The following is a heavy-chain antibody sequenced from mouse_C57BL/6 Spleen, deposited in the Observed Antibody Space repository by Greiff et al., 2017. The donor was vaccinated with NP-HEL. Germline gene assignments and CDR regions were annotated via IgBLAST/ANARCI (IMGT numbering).Heavy chain of an antibody. J-gene: IGHJ1*03. D-gene: IGHD2-1*01. V-gene: IGHV1-55*01. CDR3: ARGGNYLHWYFDV. CDR1: GYTFTSYW. Sequence: VQLQQPGAELVKPGASVKMSCKASGYTFTSYWITWVKQRPGQGLEWIGDIYPGSGSTNYNEKFKSKATLTVDTSSSTAYMQLSSLTSEDSVVYYCARGGNYLHWYFDVWGTGTTVTVSS. CDR2: IYPGSGST.